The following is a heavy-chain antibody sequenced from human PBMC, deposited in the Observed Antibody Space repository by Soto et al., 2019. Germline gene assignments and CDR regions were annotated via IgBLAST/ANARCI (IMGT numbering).Heavy chain of an antibody. D-gene: IGHD2-21*02. CDR2: ISYDGSNT. J-gene: IGHJ6*02. V-gene: IGHV3-30*18. CDR3: AKDLVTTILYCMDV. CDR1: GFTFSRYA. Sequence: QVQLVESGGGVVQPGRSLRLSCAASGFTFSRYAMYWVRQAPGKGLEWVAVISYDGSNTFYADSVKGRFTISRDNSKKTLYLQMSSLSAEDTAVYYCAKDLVTTILYCMDVWGQGTTVTVSS.